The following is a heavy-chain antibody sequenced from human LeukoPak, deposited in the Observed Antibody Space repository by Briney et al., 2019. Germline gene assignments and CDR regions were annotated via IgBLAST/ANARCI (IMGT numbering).Heavy chain of an antibody. J-gene: IGHJ4*02. CDR2: IYYSGST. Sequence: SETLSLTCTVSRGSLSTSYWSWIRQPPGKGLEWIGCIYYSGSTNYNPSLKSRVTISVDTSKNQFSLKLSSVTAADTAVYYCARQGMNTATFDYWGQGTLVTVSS. V-gene: IGHV4-59*08. CDR3: ARQGMNTATFDY. CDR1: RGSLSTSY. D-gene: IGHD4-17*01.